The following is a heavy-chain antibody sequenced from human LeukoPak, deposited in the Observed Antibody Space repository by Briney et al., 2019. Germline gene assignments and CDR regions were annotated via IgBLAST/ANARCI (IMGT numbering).Heavy chain of an antibody. CDR1: GGSFSGYY. V-gene: IGHV4-34*01. Sequence: SETLSLTCAVYGGSFSGYYWSWIRQPPGKGLEWIGEINHSGSTNYNPSLKSRVTISVDTSKNQFSLKLSSVTAADTAVYYCARRRRAYSGYDLTHYYYYMDVWGKGTTVTISS. CDR3: ARRRRAYSGYDLTHYYYYMDV. D-gene: IGHD5-12*01. J-gene: IGHJ6*03. CDR2: INHSGST.